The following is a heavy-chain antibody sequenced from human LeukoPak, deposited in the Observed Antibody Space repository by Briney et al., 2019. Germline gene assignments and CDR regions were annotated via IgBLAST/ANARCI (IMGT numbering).Heavy chain of an antibody. CDR1: GGSISNFY. CDR2: IYYSGST. CDR3: ARQGDSGRSYDY. Sequence: SETLSLTCTVSGGSISNFYWSWIRQPPGKGLEWIGHIYYSGSTNYNPSLKSRVTISLDASKNQFSLNLSSVTAADTAVYYCARQGDSGRSYDYWGQGTLVTVSS. J-gene: IGHJ4*02. D-gene: IGHD3-22*01. V-gene: IGHV4-59*08.